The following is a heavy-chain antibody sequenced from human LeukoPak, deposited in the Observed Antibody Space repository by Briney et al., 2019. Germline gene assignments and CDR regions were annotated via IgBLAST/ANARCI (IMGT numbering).Heavy chain of an antibody. Sequence: ASVKVSCKASGGTFSSYAISWVRQAPGQGLDWMGWISAYNGNTNYAQKLQGRVTMTTDTSTSTAYMELRSLRSDDTAVYYCARPADYGDYKDWGQGTLVTVSS. CDR3: ARPADYGDYKD. CDR2: ISAYNGNT. CDR1: GGTFSSYA. D-gene: IGHD4-17*01. V-gene: IGHV1-18*01. J-gene: IGHJ4*02.